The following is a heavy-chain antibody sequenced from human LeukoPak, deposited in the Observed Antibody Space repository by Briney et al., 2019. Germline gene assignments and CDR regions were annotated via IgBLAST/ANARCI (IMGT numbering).Heavy chain of an antibody. D-gene: IGHD7-27*01. Sequence: GGSLRLSCAASGFTFDAFGMTWVRQAPGKGLEWVSAIRGDAGSTGYVDSVKGRFTISRDNAKNSLYLQMNSLRVEDTALYYCARVWAWGSGNYFDNWGQGTLVTVSS. CDR1: GFTFDAFG. CDR2: IRGDAGST. CDR3: ARVWAWGSGNYFDN. J-gene: IGHJ4*02. V-gene: IGHV3-20*04.